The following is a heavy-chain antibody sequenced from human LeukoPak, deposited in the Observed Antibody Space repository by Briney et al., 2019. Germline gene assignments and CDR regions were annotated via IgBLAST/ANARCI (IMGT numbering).Heavy chain of an antibody. V-gene: IGHV4-59*08. CDR3: ARNRYYYGSGNYGVPNWFDP. J-gene: IGHJ5*02. CDR1: GGYISSYY. CDR2: VYYTGST. D-gene: IGHD3-10*01. Sequence: PSETLSLTCTVSGGYISSYYWSWIRQPPGEGLEWIGYVYYTGSTNYNPSLKSRVTISVDTSKNQFSLKLNSVTAADTAVYYCARNRYYYGSGNYGVPNWFDPWGQGTLVTVSS.